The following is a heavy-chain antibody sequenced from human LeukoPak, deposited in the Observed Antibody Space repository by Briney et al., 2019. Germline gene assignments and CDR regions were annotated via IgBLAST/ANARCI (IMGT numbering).Heavy chain of an antibody. Sequence: SETLSLTCTASGGSISSSYWSWIRQPAGKGLEWIGRIYTSGTTSYNPSLKSRVSISVDKSKNQLSLKVSYVTAADNAVYYCARMVYNSSSTSYYYYMDVWGKGTTVTVSS. CDR2: IYTSGTT. V-gene: IGHV4-4*07. D-gene: IGHD6-6*01. CDR3: ARMVYNSSSTSYYYYMDV. J-gene: IGHJ6*03. CDR1: GGSISSSY.